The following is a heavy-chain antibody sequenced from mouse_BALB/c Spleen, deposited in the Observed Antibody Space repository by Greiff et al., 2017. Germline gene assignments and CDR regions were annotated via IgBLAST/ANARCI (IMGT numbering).Heavy chain of an antibody. J-gene: IGHJ3*01. V-gene: IGHV2-9*02. CDR1: GFSLTSYG. CDR2: IWAGGST. Sequence: VKLVESGPGLVAPSQSLSITCTVSGFSLTSYGVHWVRQPPGKGLEWLGVIWAGGSTNYNSALMSRLSISKDNSKSQVFLKMNSLQTDDTAMYYCARAGDWFAYWGQGTLVTVSA. CDR3: ARAGDWFAY.